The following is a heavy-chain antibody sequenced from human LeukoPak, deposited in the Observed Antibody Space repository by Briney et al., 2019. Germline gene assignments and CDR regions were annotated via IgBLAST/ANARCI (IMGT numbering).Heavy chain of an antibody. J-gene: IGHJ4*02. Sequence: GGSLRLSCAASGFTFSSYGMSWVRQAPGKGLEWVSAISGSGGSTYYADSVKGRFTISRDNSKNTLYLQMNSLRAEDTAVYYCAKDSGVVVVVAATFYDYWGQGTLVTVSS. CDR2: ISGSGGST. V-gene: IGHV3-23*01. CDR3: AKDSGVVVVVAATFYDY. CDR1: GFTFSSYG. D-gene: IGHD2-15*01.